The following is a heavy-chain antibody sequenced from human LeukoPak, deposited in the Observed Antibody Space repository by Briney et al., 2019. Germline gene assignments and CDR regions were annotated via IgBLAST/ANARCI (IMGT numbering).Heavy chain of an antibody. CDR3: AILRFLEWFDY. Sequence: PGGSLRLSCAASGFTFSSYWMHWVRQAPGKGLVWVSRINSDGSSTCYADSVKGRFTISRDNAKNTLYLQMNSLRAEDTAVYYCAILRFLEWFDYWGQGTLVTVSS. D-gene: IGHD3-3*01. V-gene: IGHV3-74*01. J-gene: IGHJ4*02. CDR2: INSDGSST. CDR1: GFTFSSYW.